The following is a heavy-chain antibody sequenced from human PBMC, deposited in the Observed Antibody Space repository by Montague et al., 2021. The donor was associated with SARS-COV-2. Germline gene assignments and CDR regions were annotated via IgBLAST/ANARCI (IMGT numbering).Heavy chain of an antibody. CDR3: ATRAQSRVWYERHGPFDY. J-gene: IGHJ4*02. CDR2: ISRSGSP. V-gene: IGHV3-48*03. D-gene: IGHD6-13*01. Sequence: SLSLSCAASGFTFSSFAMIWVRQAPGKGLEWLSYISRSGSPDYADSVTGRFTVSRDNAKNSLYLQMDSLRDEDTAVYYCATRAQSRVWYERHGPFDYWGQGTLVTVSS. CDR1: GFTFSSFA.